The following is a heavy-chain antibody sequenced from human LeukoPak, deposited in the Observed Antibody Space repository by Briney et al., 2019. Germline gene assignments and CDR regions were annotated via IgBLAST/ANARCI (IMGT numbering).Heavy chain of an antibody. Sequence: PGGALRLSGAASGFTFSSYAMHWVRQAPGKGLEWVAVISYDGSNKYYADSVKGRFTISRDNSKNTLYLQMNSLRAEDTAVYYCARNDFGNPDYWGQGTLVTVSS. V-gene: IGHV3-30*04. D-gene: IGHD4-17*01. J-gene: IGHJ4*02. CDR2: ISYDGSNK. CDR1: GFTFSSYA. CDR3: ARNDFGNPDY.